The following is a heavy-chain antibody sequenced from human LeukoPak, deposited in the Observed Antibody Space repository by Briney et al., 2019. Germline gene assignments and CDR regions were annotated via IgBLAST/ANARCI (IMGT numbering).Heavy chain of an antibody. Sequence: GETLRLSCAASGFTFSSYGMSWVRQAPGKGLEWVSGIGWNSGSIGYADSVKGRFTISRDNAKNSLYLQMNSLRAEDTALYYCAKAAGYSSGWYVGWGQGTLVTVSS. J-gene: IGHJ4*02. D-gene: IGHD6-19*01. CDR1: GFTFSSYG. V-gene: IGHV3-9*01. CDR2: IGWNSGSI. CDR3: AKAAGYSSGWYVG.